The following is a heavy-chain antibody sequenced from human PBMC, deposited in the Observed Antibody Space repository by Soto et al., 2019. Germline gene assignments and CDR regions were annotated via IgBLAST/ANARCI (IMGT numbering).Heavy chain of an antibody. V-gene: IGHV4-4*07. D-gene: IGHD3-10*01. J-gene: IGHJ5*02. CDR2: IYISGSSGIT. CDR3: ARGPGSHNRFDL. Sequence: SEALSLTCIFSVGSISIEYWSWIRQSAGKGLEWIGRIYISGSSGITNYNPSLKSRVTMAGDTSKNQFSLKLSSVTAADTAVYYCARGPGSHNRFDLWGQGTLVTVSS. CDR1: VGSISIEY.